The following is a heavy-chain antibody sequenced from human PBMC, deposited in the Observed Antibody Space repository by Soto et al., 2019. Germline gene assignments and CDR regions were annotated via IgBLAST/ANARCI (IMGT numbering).Heavy chain of an antibody. CDR1: GYTFTNYA. CDR2: INAGNGYT. Sequence: ASVKVSCKASGYTFTNYAMHWVRQAPGQRLEWMGWINAGNGYTKYSQKFQGRVTITADKSTSTAYMELSSLRSEDTAVYYCASWGGSYPLGGFDPWGQGTLVTVSS. V-gene: IGHV1-3*01. CDR3: ASWGGSYPLGGFDP. J-gene: IGHJ5*02. D-gene: IGHD1-26*01.